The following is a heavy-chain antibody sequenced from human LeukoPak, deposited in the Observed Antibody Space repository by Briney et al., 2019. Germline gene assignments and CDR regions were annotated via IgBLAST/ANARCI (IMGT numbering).Heavy chain of an antibody. CDR3: AKFHATWYGDT. CDR2: IYPGNSHT. CDR1: GYNFATYW. Sequence: PGESLKISCQGSGYNFATYWIVWVRQMPGKGLEWMGIIYPGNSHTRYSLSFQGQVTISADTSISTAYLHWGSLQSSDTAMYYCAKFHATWYGDTWGQGTLVTVSS. V-gene: IGHV5-51*01. J-gene: IGHJ4*02. D-gene: IGHD6-13*01.